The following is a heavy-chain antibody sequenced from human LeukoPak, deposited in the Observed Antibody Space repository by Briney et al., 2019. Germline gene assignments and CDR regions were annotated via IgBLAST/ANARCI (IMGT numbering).Heavy chain of an antibody. CDR2: IYYSGST. J-gene: IGHJ4*02. V-gene: IGHV4-59*01. CDR3: ARAFGYDILTGYFDY. CDR1: GGSISSYY. D-gene: IGHD3-9*01. Sequence: SETLSLTFTVSGGSISSYYWSWIRQPPGKGLERVGGIYYSGSTNYNPSLKSRVTISVDTSKNQFSLKLSSVTAADTAVYYCARAFGYDILTGYFDYWGQGTLVTVSS.